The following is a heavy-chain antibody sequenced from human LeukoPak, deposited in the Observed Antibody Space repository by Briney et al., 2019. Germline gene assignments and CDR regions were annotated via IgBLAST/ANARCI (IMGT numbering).Heavy chain of an antibody. V-gene: IGHV4-4*07. D-gene: IGHD3-3*01. CDR2: IYTSGST. CDR3: ARGSGDFGVVIPFDY. Sequence: SETLSLTCTVSGGSISSYYWSWIRQPAGKGLEWIGRIYTSGSTNYNPSLKSRVTKSVDTSKNQFSLKLSSVTAADTAVYYCARGSGDFGVVIPFDYWGQGTLVTVSS. CDR1: GGSISSYY. J-gene: IGHJ4*02.